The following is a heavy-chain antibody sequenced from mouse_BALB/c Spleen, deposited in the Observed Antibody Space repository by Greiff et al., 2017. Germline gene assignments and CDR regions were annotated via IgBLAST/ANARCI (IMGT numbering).Heavy chain of an antibody. V-gene: IGHV1-14*01. CDR1: GYTFTSYV. J-gene: IGHJ4*01. CDR2: INPYNDGT. CDR3: ARSDYDYLHYYAMDY. Sequence: EVQLQQSGPELVKPGASVKMSCKASGYTFTSYVMHWVKQKPGQGLEWIGYINPYNDGTKYNEKFKGKATLTSDKSSSTAYMELSSLTSEDSAVYYCARSDYDYLHYYAMDYWGQGTSVTVSS. D-gene: IGHD2-4*01.